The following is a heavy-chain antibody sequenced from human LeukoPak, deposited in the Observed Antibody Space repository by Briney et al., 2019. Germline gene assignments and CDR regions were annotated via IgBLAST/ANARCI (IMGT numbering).Heavy chain of an antibody. V-gene: IGHV1-2*02. CDR1: GYTFTGYY. CDR2: INPNSGGT. J-gene: IGHJ4*02. D-gene: IGHD2-15*01. CDR3: ARDDGGPPDY. Sequence: ASVKVSCKASGYTFTGYYMHWVRQAPGQGLEWMGWINPNSGGTNYAQKFQGRVTMTTDTSTSTAYMELRSLRSDDTAVYYCARDDGGPPDYWGQGTLVTVSS.